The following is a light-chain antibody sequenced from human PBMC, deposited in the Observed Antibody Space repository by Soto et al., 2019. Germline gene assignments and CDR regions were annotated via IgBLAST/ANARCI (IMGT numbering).Light chain of an antibody. CDR2: GAS. V-gene: IGKV3-20*01. J-gene: IGKJ1*01. CDR3: QQYGSSPWT. Sequence: EIVLTQSPGTLSLSPGERATLSCRASQSISSSYLAWYQQKPGQAPRLLIYGASSRAAGIPDRISGSGSGTDFTLTISRLEAEDFAVYYCQQYGSSPWTLGQGTKVEIK. CDR1: QSISSSY.